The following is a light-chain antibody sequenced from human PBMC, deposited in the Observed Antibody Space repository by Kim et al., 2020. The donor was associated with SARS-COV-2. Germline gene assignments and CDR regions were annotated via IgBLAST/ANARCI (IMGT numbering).Light chain of an antibody. J-gene: IGLJ3*02. CDR3: CSYAGRYTLV. CDR2: DVG. V-gene: IGLV2-11*01. Sequence: GQSVTISCPGTSNHLDGTNYVSWYQQHPVKAPKVIIYDVGKRPSGVPDRFSGSKSGHPASLTISGLQAEDEADYYCCSYAGRYTLVFGGGTKLTVL. CDR1: SNHLDGTNY.